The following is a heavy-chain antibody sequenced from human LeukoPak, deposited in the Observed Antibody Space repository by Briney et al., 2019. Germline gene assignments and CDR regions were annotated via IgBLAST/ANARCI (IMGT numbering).Heavy chain of an antibody. J-gene: IGHJ6*02. CDR3: ARSRVDYNPPDYYYYGMDV. Sequence: PSETLSLTCTVSGGSISSGSYYWSWIRQPAGKGLEWIGRIYTSGSTNYNPPLKSRVTISVDTSKNQFSLKLSSVTAADTAVYYCARSRVDYNPPDYYYYGMDVWGQGTTVTVSS. V-gene: IGHV4-61*02. D-gene: IGHD4-11*01. CDR1: GGSISSGSYY. CDR2: IYTSGST.